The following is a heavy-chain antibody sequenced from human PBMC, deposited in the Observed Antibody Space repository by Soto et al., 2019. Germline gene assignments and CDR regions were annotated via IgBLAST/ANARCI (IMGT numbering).Heavy chain of an antibody. CDR3: ARDSPRYYDIWTQPRAYYYYGMDV. CDR2: IIPIFGTA. Sequence: ASVKVSCKASGGTFSSYAISWVRQAPGQGLEWMGGIIPIFGTANYAQKFQGRVTITADESTSTAYMELSSLRSEDTAVYYCARDSPRYYDIWTQPRAYYYYGMDVWGQGSTVTVSS. V-gene: IGHV1-69*13. D-gene: IGHD3-9*01. CDR1: GGTFSSYA. J-gene: IGHJ6*02.